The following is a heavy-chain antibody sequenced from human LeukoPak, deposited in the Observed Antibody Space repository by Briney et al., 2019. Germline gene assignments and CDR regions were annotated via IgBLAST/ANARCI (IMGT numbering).Heavy chain of an antibody. J-gene: IGHJ4*02. V-gene: IGHV3-53*05. CDR2: IYIGGST. Sequence: GGSLRLSCAASGFTVSSNYMSWVRQAPGKGLEWVSVIYIGGSTYYADSVKGRLTISRDNSKSTLYLQMSSLRVEDTAVYYCVKTGRVLYWGQGTLVTVSS. CDR1: GFTVSSNY. CDR3: VKTGRVLY. D-gene: IGHD2/OR15-2a*01.